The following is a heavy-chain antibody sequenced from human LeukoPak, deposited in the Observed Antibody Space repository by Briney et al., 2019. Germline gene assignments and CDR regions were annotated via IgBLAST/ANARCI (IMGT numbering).Heavy chain of an antibody. D-gene: IGHD2-2*01. Sequence: GGSLRLPRAASGFTFRSYGMQGVSRAPAKGLEWVAVKSYDGSNKYYADALKGRFTISRDNSKNTLYLQMNSLRAEDTAVYYCAKGPYQLLINNWFDPWGQGTLVTVSS. V-gene: IGHV3-30*18. CDR1: GFTFRSYG. CDR2: KSYDGSNK. J-gene: IGHJ5*02. CDR3: AKGPYQLLINNWFDP.